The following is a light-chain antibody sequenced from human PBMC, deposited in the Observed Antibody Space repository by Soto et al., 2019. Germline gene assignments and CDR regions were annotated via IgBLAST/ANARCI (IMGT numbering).Light chain of an antibody. CDR2: EVS. J-gene: IGLJ1*01. CDR1: SRAVGGYNY. CDR3: SSYTSSSTLNYV. Sequence: QSGLTQPAPVSGSPGQSITICFPATSRAVGGYNYVSWYQQHPVKAPKLMIYEVSNRPSGVSKRFSGSKSGNTASLTISGLQAEDEADYYCSSYTSSSTLNYVFGTGTKVTVL. V-gene: IGLV2-14*01.